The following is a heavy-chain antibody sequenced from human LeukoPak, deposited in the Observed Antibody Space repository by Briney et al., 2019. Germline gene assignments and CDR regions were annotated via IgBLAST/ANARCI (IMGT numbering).Heavy chain of an antibody. CDR3: ARNKLGYCSGGSCSGFDP. CDR2: INHSGST. Sequence: SETLSLTCAVYGGSFSGYYWSWIRQPPGKGLEWIGEINHSGSTNYNPSHKSRVTISVDTSKNQFSLKLSSVTAADTAVYYCARNKLGYCSGGSCSGFDPWGQGTLVTVSS. CDR1: GGSFSGYY. J-gene: IGHJ5*02. D-gene: IGHD2-15*01. V-gene: IGHV4-34*01.